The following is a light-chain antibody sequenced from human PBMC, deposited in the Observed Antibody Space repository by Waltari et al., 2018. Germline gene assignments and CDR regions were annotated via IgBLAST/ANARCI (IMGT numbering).Light chain of an antibody. V-gene: IGLV1-40*01. CDR2: NSF. J-gene: IGLJ3*02. Sequence: QSVLTQPPSVSGAPGHRVTISCTGSSSNIGAGYDVHWYQRLPGAAPKLLIYNSFHRPSGVPYRFSGSKSGMSASLAITGLQAEDEADYYCQSYDNRLYGTRVFGGGTKLTVL. CDR3: QSYDNRLYGTRV. CDR1: SSNIGAGYD.